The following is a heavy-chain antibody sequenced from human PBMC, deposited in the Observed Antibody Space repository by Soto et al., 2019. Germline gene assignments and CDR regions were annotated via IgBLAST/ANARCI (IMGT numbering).Heavy chain of an antibody. Sequence: QVQLQESGPGLVKPSETLSLTCTVSGDSIIPYYWSWIRQPPGKGLEWMGYIYFNGSTNYNPALKSRVTISVATSKYQFSLKLRSVPATNTAVYYCARGLVGQLFQPYYFDYWGQGTLVPVSS. CDR3: ARGLVGQLFQPYYFDY. J-gene: IGHJ4*02. CDR1: GDSIIPYY. CDR2: IYFNGST. V-gene: IGHV4-59*08. D-gene: IGHD3-10*01.